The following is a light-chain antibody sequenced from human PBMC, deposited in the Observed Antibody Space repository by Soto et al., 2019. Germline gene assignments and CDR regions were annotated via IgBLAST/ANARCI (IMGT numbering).Light chain of an antibody. CDR3: VLYTTSSNYD. J-gene: IGLJ1*01. V-gene: IGLV2-14*01. CDR2: DVS. CDR1: SSDVGAYNY. Sequence: QSVLTQPASVSGSPGQSITISCTGSSSDVGAYNYVSWYQQHPGKAPKLMIYDVSNRPSGVSNRFSGSKSGNTASLTISGIQAEDEADYYCVLYTTSSNYDFDTRTKVTVL.